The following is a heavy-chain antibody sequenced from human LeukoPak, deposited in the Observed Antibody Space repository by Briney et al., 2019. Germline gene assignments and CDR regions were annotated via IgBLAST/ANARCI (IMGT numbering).Heavy chain of an antibody. D-gene: IGHD1-20*01. Sequence: ASVKVSCKASGYIFTSYYMHWVRQAPGQGLEWMGIINPSGGSTSYAQKFQGRVTMTRDTSTSTVYMELSSLRSEDTAVYYCAGARYNWNYGDYWGQGTLVTVSS. V-gene: IGHV1-46*01. J-gene: IGHJ4*02. CDR3: AGARYNWNYGDY. CDR1: GYIFTSYY. CDR2: INPSGGST.